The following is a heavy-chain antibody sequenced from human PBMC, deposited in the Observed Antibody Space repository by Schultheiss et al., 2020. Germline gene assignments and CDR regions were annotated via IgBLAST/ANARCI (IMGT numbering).Heavy chain of an antibody. D-gene: IGHD6-6*01. Sequence: SETLSLTCTVSGASVSSGSYYWSWIRQPPGKGLEWIGYIYYSGGPSYNPSLKSRVTISVDKSKNQFSLKLSSVTAADTAVYYCARFPLGAARPYYYYGMDVWGQGTTVTVSS. CDR2: IYYSGGP. V-gene: IGHV4-61*01. J-gene: IGHJ6*02. CDR1: GASVSSGSYY. CDR3: ARFPLGAARPYYYYGMDV.